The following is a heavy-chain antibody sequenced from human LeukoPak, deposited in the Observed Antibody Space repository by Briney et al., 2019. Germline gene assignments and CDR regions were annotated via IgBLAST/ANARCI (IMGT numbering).Heavy chain of an antibody. CDR2: ISSTGGTT. Sequence: GGSLRLSCAASGFTFSSYGMSWVRQAPGKGLEWISSISSTGGTTYYADSVRGRFTISRDNAKNSLYLQMNSLRAEDTAVYYCARSGIRAYGFDYWGQGTLVTVSS. CDR1: GFTFSSYG. CDR3: ARSGIRAYGFDY. D-gene: IGHD1-26*01. V-gene: IGHV3-23*01. J-gene: IGHJ4*02.